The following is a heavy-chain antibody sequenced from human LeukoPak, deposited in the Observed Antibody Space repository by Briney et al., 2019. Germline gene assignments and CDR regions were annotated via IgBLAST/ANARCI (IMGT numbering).Heavy chain of an antibody. J-gene: IGHJ4*02. CDR2: ISHSGST. D-gene: IGHD2-2*01. CDR1: GGSFSGYY. V-gene: IGHV4-34*01. CDR3: AREPLGYCSSTSCYYFDY. Sequence: SETLSLTCAVYGGSFSGYYWSWIRQPPGKGLEWIGEISHSGSTNYNPSLKSRVTISVDTSKNQFSLKLSSVTAADTAVYYCAREPLGYCSSTSCYYFDYWGQGTLVTVSS.